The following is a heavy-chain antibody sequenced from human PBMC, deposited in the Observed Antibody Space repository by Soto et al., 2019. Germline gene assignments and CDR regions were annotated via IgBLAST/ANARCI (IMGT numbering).Heavy chain of an antibody. J-gene: IGHJ4*02. D-gene: IGHD3-10*01. V-gene: IGHV4-31*03. CDR2: IYYSGST. CDR1: GGSISSGGYY. CDR3: ARGVLWFGELLQFDY. Sequence: QVQLQESGPGLVKPSQTLSLTCTVPGGSISSGGYYWSWIRQHPGKGLEWIGYIYYSGSTYYNPSLKSRVTISVDTSKNQFSLKLSSVTAADTAVYYCARGVLWFGELLQFDYWGQGTLVTVSS.